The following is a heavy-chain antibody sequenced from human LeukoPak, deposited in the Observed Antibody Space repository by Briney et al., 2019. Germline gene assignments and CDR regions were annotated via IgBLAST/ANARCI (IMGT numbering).Heavy chain of an antibody. CDR3: ASLLLLWFGELLDSVKSYPPLDY. J-gene: IGHJ4*02. CDR2: ISSSSSTI. Sequence: GGSLRLSCAASGFTFSSYSMNWVRQAPGKGLEWVSYISSSSSTIYYADSVKGRFTISRDNAKNSLYLQMNSLRAEDTAVYYCASLLLLWFGELLDSVKSYPPLDYWGQGTLVTVSS. V-gene: IGHV3-48*01. D-gene: IGHD3-10*01. CDR1: GFTFSSYS.